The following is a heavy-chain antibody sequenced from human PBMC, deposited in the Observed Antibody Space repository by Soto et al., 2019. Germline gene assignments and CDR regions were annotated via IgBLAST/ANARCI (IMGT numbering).Heavy chain of an antibody. CDR3: AREVGAAMGEAFDI. J-gene: IGHJ3*02. CDR2: IGGSSRSI. CDR1: GFTFTTSA. Sequence: EVQVVESGGGLVVPGGSLRLSCVGSGFTFTTSAMNWVRQAPGKGLEWVSSIGGSSRSIYYADSVKGRFTISRDNTKNALYLQMNSLTVEDTALYFCAREVGAAMGEAFDIWGQGTMVTVS. V-gene: IGHV3-21*01. D-gene: IGHD5-18*01.